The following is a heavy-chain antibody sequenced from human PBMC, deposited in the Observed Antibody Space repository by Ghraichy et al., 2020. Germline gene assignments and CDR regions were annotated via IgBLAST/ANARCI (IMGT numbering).Heavy chain of an antibody. J-gene: IGHJ6*02. D-gene: IGHD3-3*01. CDR1: GGSVSSGSYY. CDR3: ARVPLYDFWSGNYYYYYGMDV. V-gene: IGHV4-61*01. CDR2: IYYSGST. Sequence: SETLSLTCTVSGGSVSSGSYYWSWIRQPPGKGLEWIGYIYYSGSTNYNPSLKSRVTISVDTSKNQFSLKLSSVTAADTAVYYCARVPLYDFWSGNYYYYYGMDVWGQGTTVTVSS.